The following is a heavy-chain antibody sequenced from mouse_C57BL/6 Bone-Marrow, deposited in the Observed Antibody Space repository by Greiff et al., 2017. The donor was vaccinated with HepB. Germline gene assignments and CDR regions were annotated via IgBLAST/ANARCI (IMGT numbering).Heavy chain of an antibody. CDR2: ISDGGSYT. D-gene: IGHD1-1*01. CDR1: GFTFSSYA. V-gene: IGHV5-4*03. CDR3: ASGYYGSRYYFDY. J-gene: IGHJ2*01. Sequence: EVKLMESGGGLVKPGGSLKLSCAASGFTFSSYAMSWDRQTPEKRLEWVATISDGGSYTYYPDNVKGRFTISRDNAKNNLYLQMSHLKSEDTAMYYCASGYYGSRYYFDYWGQGTTLTVSS.